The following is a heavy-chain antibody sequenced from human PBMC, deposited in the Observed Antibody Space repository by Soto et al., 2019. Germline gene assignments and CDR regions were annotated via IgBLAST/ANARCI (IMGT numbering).Heavy chain of an antibody. CDR2: IIPIFGTA. Sequence: ASVKVSCKASGGTFSSCAISWVRQAPGQGLEWMGGIIPIFGTANYAQKFQGRVTITADESTSTAYMELSSLRSEDTAVYYCARDLGSSWAPDYWGQGTLVTVSS. CDR1: GGTFSSCA. J-gene: IGHJ4*02. V-gene: IGHV1-69*13. D-gene: IGHD6-13*01. CDR3: ARDLGSSWAPDY.